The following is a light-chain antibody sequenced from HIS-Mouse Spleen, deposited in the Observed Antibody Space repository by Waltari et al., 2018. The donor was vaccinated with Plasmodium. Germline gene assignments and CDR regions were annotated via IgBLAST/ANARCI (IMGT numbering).Light chain of an antibody. J-gene: IGLJ3*02. V-gene: IGLV2-8*01. CDR2: EVS. CDR1: SSDVGGYTY. Sequence: QSALTQPPSAPGSPGQSVTISCTGTSSDVGGYTYVSWYHQHPGTPPKLMIYEVSKRPSGVPDRFSGSKSGNTASLTVSGLQAEDEADYYCSSYAGSNNLVFGGGTKLTVL. CDR3: SSYAGSNNLV.